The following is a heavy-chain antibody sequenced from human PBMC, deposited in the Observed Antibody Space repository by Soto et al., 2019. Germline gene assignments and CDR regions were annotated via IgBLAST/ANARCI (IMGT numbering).Heavy chain of an antibody. J-gene: IGHJ4*02. D-gene: IGHD1-26*01. CDR1: GFTFSDYA. Sequence: EVQLLESGGGLVQPGGSLRLSCTASGFTFSDYAMSWVRQAPGKGLEWVSAISGTGGGTYYADSVKGRFTISRDNSKNTLYLQMNSLRAEDTAVYYCAKDAVGAANPYYFDYWGQRTLVTVSS. V-gene: IGHV3-23*01. CDR2: ISGTGGGT. CDR3: AKDAVGAANPYYFDY.